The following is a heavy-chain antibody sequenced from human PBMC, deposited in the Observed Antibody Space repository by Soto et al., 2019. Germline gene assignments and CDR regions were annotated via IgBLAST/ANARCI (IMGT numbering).Heavy chain of an antibody. CDR3: AKARGTTSSSEGWRAFDI. Sequence: PGGSLRLSCAASGFTFSNYAMTWVRQAPGEGLEWVSTIGSGADTHYADSVKGRFTLSRDNSKNTLYLQMSSLRADDTAVYYCAKARGTTSSSEGWRAFDIWGQGTVVTVSS. V-gene: IGHV3-23*01. CDR2: IGSGADT. D-gene: IGHD6-6*01. J-gene: IGHJ3*02. CDR1: GFTFSNYA.